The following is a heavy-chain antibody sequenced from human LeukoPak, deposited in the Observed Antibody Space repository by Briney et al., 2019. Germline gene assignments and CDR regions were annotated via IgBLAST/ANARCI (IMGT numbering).Heavy chain of an antibody. J-gene: IGHJ4*02. CDR3: ARGHYYDSSGFFDY. D-gene: IGHD3-22*01. CDR1: GYTFTSYD. V-gene: IGHV1-8*03. CDR2: MNPNSGNT. Sequence: ASVKVSCKASGYTFTSYDINWVRQAPGQGLEWMGWMNPNSGNTGYAQKFQGRVTITRNTSISTAYMELSRLRSDDTAVYYCARGHYYDSSGFFDYWGQGTLVTVSS.